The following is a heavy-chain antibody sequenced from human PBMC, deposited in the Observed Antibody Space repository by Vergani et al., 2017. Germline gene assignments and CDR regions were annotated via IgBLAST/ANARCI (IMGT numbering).Heavy chain of an antibody. Sequence: EVQLVESGGGLVKPGGSLRLSCAASGFTFSSYSMNWVRQAPGKGLEWVSSISSSSSYIYYADSVKGRFTISRDNSKNTLYLQMNSLRAEDTAVYYCAKGGFSVWKGIDYWGQGTLVTVSS. CDR1: GFTFSSYS. CDR3: AKGGFSVWKGIDY. J-gene: IGHJ4*02. CDR2: ISSSSSYI. D-gene: IGHD3-16*01. V-gene: IGHV3-21*04.